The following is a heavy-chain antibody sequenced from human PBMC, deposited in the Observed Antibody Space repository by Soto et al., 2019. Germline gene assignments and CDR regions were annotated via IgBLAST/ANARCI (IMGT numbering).Heavy chain of an antibody. J-gene: IGHJ4*02. Sequence: QVQLVESGGGVVQPGRSLRLSCAASGFTFSSYGMHWVRQAPGKGLEWVAVISYDGSNKYYADPVKGRFTISRDNSKNTLYLQMNSLRAEDTAVYYCAKDSGSYRKPSYLDYWGQGTLVTVSS. D-gene: IGHD1-26*01. CDR1: GFTFSSYG. CDR3: AKDSGSYRKPSYLDY. CDR2: ISYDGSNK. V-gene: IGHV3-30*18.